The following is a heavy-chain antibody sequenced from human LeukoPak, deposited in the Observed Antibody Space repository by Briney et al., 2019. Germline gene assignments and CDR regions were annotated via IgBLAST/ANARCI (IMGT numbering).Heavy chain of an antibody. V-gene: IGHV4-34*01. CDR2: INHSGST. J-gene: IGHJ4*02. D-gene: IGHD3-10*01. Sequence: PSETLSLTCAVYGGSFSGYYWSWIRQPPGKGLEWIGEINHSGSTNYNPSLKSRVTISVDTSKNQFSLKLSSVTAADTAVYYCARVEMVRGVMFIDYWGQGTLVTVSS. CDR3: ARVEMVRGVMFIDY. CDR1: GGSFSGYY.